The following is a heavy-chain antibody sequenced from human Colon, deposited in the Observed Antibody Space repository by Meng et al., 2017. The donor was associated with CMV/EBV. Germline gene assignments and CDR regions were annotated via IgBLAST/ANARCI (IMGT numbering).Heavy chain of an antibody. J-gene: IGHJ5*02. CDR3: ARDLRYRSDWLPYA. CDR1: GYTSTAYT. D-gene: IGHD6-19*01. CDR2: ITTRDGNT. Sequence: QVQLVQSGAEVKEPGAPGKVCGETSGYTSTAYTVHWVRQAPGHRPEWMGWITTRDGNTRYSQTFQGRFAITRDISAAKTYLKLSSLRSEDTAMYYCARDLRYRSDWLPYAWGQGTLVTVSS. V-gene: IGHV1-3*04.